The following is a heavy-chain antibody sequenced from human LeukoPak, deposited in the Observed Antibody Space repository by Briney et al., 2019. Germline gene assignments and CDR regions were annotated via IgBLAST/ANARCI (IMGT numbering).Heavy chain of an antibody. V-gene: IGHV3-7*01. CDR1: GLTFSSSW. CDR3: ARDLAYSRLDY. J-gene: IGHJ4*02. Sequence: GGSLRLSCAVSGLTFSSSWMDWVRQAPGKGLEWVASINPDGNKKYSADSVKGRSTISRDNAENSLYLQMNSLGVEDTAFYYCARDLAYSRLDYWGQGMLVTVSS. D-gene: IGHD5-18*01. CDR2: INPDGNKK.